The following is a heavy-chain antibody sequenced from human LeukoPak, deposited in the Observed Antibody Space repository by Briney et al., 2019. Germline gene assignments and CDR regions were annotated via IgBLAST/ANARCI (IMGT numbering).Heavy chain of an antibody. V-gene: IGHV3-11*01. CDR2: ISNSGSTI. CDR1: GFTFSDYY. Sequence: PGGSLRLSCAASGFTFSDYYMSWIRQAPGKGLERVSDISNSGSTIYYADSVKGRFFISRDNAKNSLYLQMNSLRAEDTAVYYCARAPKFRLVGVPKGPFDPWGQGTLVTVSS. CDR3: ARAPKFRLVGVPKGPFDP. J-gene: IGHJ5*02. D-gene: IGHD1-26*01.